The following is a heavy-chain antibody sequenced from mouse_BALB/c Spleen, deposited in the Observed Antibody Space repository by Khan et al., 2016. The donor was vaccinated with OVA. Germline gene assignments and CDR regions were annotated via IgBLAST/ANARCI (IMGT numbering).Heavy chain of an antibody. V-gene: IGHV1-77*01. CDR1: GYTFTDFY. CDR3: ARRNYFGYTFAY. D-gene: IGHD1-2*01. CDR2: ISPGSGDT. Sequence: QVRLQQSGTELARPGASVNLSCKASGYTFTDFYINWVKQRSGQGLEWIGEISPGSGDTYYNEKFKGKATLTADKSSSTAYIQLSSLTSEASAVYFCARRNYFGYTFAYWGQGTLVTVSA. J-gene: IGHJ3*01.